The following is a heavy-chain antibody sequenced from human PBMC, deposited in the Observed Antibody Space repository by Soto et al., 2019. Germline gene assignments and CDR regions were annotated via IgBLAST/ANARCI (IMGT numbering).Heavy chain of an antibody. CDR2: IKSDGGSA. CDR3: ARGAKGAYYVDV. CDR1: GFTFSDFW. V-gene: IGHV3-74*01. Sequence: EVQLVESGGGLAQPGGSLRLSCAASGFTFSDFWLHWVRQAPEKGLVWVSRIKSDGGSANYADSVKGRFTIFRDNAKNTVYLQMDSLRAEDTAVYYCARGAKGAYYVDVWGKGTTVTVSS. D-gene: IGHD2-21*01. J-gene: IGHJ6*03.